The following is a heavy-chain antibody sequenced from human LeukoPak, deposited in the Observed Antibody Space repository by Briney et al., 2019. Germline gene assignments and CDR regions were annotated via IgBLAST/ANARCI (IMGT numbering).Heavy chain of an antibody. D-gene: IGHD6-13*01. CDR1: GYTFTSYY. Sequence: ASVKGSCKASGYTFTSYYMHWVRQAPGQGLEWMGIINPSGGSTSYAQKFQGRVTMTRDTSTSTVYMELSSLRSEDTAVYYCTRGEGSSWGPGYFDYWGQGTLVTVSS. J-gene: IGHJ4*02. CDR3: TRGEGSSWGPGYFDY. V-gene: IGHV1-46*03. CDR2: INPSGGST.